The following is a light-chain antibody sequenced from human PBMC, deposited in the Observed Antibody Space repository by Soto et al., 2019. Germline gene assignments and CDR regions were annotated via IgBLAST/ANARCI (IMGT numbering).Light chain of an antibody. CDR3: QQYYSYPPYFT. J-gene: IGKJ3*01. V-gene: IGKV1-8*01. Sequence: AIRMTQSPSSLSASTGDRVTITCRASQGISSYLAWYQQKPGKAPKLLIYAASTLQSGVPSRFSGSGSGTDFNLTLSCLQSEDFATYYCQQYYSYPPYFTFGPGTKVDIK. CDR1: QGISSY. CDR2: AAS.